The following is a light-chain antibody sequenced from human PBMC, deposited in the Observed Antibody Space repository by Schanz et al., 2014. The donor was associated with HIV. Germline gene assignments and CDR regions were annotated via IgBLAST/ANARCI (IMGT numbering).Light chain of an antibody. CDR3: QSYDTHLGAVM. V-gene: IGLV1-40*01. Sequence: QSVLTQPPSVSGAPGQRVTISCTGSSSNIGTHYDVHWYQQLPGTAPKLLIYGNNNRPSGVPDRFSGSKSGTSASLAITGLQAEDEADYYCQSYDTHLGAVMFGGGTKL. CDR1: SSNIGTHYD. J-gene: IGLJ3*02. CDR2: GNN.